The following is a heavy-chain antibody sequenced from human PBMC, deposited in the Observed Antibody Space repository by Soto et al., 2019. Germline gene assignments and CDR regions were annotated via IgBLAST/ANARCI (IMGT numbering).Heavy chain of an antibody. CDR2: IYWDDDK. CDR3: AHSLSTIIVGGVFFEF. Sequence: SVPTLVHPTHTLPLTCTFSGVSLMSNRVCVGWVRHPPGKALEWLAVIYWDDDKRYSPSLKSRLTITKDSSKNQVVLTMTNLDPVDTATYYCAHSLSTIIVGGVFFEFWGQGTLVTVSS. J-gene: IGHJ4*02. CDR1: GVSLMSNRVC. D-gene: IGHD2-21*01. V-gene: IGHV2-5*02.